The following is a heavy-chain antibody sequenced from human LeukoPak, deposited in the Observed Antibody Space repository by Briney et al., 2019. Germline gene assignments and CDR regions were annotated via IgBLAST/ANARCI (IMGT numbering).Heavy chain of an antibody. D-gene: IGHD3-10*01. CDR3: ARDSLLWFRELLSVFDY. CDR2: TYYKSKWYN. Sequence: SQTLSLTCAISGDSVSSNSAAWNWIRQSPSRGLEWLGRTYYKSKWYNDYAVSVKSRITINPDTSKNQFSLQLNSVTPEDTAVYYCARDSLLWFRELLSVFDYWGQGTLVTVSS. V-gene: IGHV6-1*01. CDR1: GDSVSSNSAA. J-gene: IGHJ4*02.